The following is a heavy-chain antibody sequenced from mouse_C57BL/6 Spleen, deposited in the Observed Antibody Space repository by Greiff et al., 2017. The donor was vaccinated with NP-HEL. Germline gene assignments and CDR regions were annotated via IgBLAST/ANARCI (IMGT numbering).Heavy chain of an antibody. D-gene: IGHD4-1*01. CDR2: IDPSDSYT. J-gene: IGHJ2*01. CDR3: ARSGDWDDYY. CDR1: GYTFTSYW. Sequence: VQLQQPGAELVMPGASVKLSCKASGYTFTSYWMHWVKQRPGQGLEWIGEIDPSDSYTNYNQKFKGKSTLTVDKSSSTAYMQLSSLTSEDSAVYYCARSGDWDDYYWGQGTTLTVSS. V-gene: IGHV1-69*01.